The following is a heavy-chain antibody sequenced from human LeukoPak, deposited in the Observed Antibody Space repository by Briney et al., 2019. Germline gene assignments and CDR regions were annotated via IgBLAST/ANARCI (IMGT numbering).Heavy chain of an antibody. CDR1: GYSTTSSSW. CDR3: ATHSLDRWLHNPYYFDY. J-gene: IGHJ4*02. CDR2: IYHSGTT. V-gene: IGHV4-28*01. D-gene: IGHD5-24*01. Sequence: TPSDTLSLTCAVSGYSTTSSSWWGWIRQPPGKGLEWIGYIYHSGTTYYNPSLQSRVTLSVDTSKNQFSLKLSSVTAVDTAVYYCATHSLDRWLHNPYYFDYWGQGTLVTVSS.